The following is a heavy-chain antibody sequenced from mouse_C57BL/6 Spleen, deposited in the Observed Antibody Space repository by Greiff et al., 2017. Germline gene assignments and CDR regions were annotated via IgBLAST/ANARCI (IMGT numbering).Heavy chain of an antibody. CDR2: IYPRSGNT. CDR3: ASITTVVATEYFDY. Sequence: QVQLQQSGAELARPGASVKLSCKASGYTFTSYGISWVKQRTGQGLEWIGEIYPRSGNTYYNEKFKGKATLTADKSSSTAYMELRSLTSEDSAVYFCASITTVVATEYFDYWGQGTTLTVSS. V-gene: IGHV1-81*01. J-gene: IGHJ2*01. D-gene: IGHD1-1*01. CDR1: GYTFTSYG.